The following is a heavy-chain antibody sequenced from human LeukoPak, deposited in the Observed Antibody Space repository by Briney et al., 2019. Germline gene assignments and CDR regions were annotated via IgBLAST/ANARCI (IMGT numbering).Heavy chain of an antibody. V-gene: IGHV3-7*01. J-gene: IGHJ5*02. CDR1: GFTFSSYS. D-gene: IGHD2-8*01. Sequence: GGSLRLSCAASGFTFSSYSMNWVRQAPGKGLEWVANINQDGSEKNYVDSVKGRSTISRDNAKNSLYLQMNNLRAEDTAVYYCATYTNGYDSWGQGTLVTVSS. CDR3: ATYTNGYDS. CDR2: INQDGSEK.